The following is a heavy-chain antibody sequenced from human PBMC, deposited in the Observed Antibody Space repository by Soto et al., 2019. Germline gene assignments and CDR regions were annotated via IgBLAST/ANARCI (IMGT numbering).Heavy chain of an antibody. D-gene: IGHD2-2*01. CDR1: GFTFSDYA. Sequence: GGSLRLSCAASGFTFSDYAMSWVRQAPGKGLEWVSAIDGSSATTNYADSVKGRFTISRDNSKNTLFLHMSGLRAEDTAVYYCARDRRPSIYSGLAVWGQGTTVTVSS. CDR2: IDGSSATT. CDR3: ARDRRPSIYSGLAV. V-gene: IGHV3-23*01. J-gene: IGHJ6*02.